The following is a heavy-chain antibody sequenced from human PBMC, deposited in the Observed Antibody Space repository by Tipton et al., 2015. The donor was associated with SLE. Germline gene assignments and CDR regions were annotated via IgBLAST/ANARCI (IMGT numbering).Heavy chain of an antibody. CDR2: INHSGST. J-gene: IGHJ3*01. CDR3: ARGLPIFGP. Sequence: TLSLTCAVYGGSFSGYYWSWIRHPPGKGLEWIGEINHSGSTNYNPSLKSRVTISVDTSKNQFSLKLSSVTAADTAVYYCARGLPIFGPWGQGTMVTVSS. V-gene: IGHV4-34*01. CDR1: GGSFSGYY. D-gene: IGHD3-3*01.